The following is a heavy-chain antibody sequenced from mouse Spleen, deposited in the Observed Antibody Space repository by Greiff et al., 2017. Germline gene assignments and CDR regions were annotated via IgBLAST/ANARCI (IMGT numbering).Heavy chain of an antibody. CDR3: TRGGNYGNYYAMDY. D-gene: IGHD2-1*01. V-gene: IGHV1-15*01. Sequence: VKLQQSGAELVRPGASVTLSCKASGYTFTDYEMHWVKQTPVHGLEWIGAIDPETGGTAYNQKFKGKATLTADKSSSTAYMELRSLTSEDSAVYYCTRGGNYGNYYAMDYWGQGTSVTVSS. J-gene: IGHJ4*01. CDR2: IDPETGGT. CDR1: GYTFTDYE.